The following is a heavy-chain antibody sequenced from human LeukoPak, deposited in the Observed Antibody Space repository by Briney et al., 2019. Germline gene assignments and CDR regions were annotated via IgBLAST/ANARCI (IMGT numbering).Heavy chain of an antibody. V-gene: IGHV3-53*01. CDR2: IYSGGNI. CDR3: ASRHCSGGGCYFAGADPFDY. J-gene: IGHJ4*02. Sequence: GGSLRLSCAASGFTFSSYSMNWVRQAPGKGLEWVSVIYSGGNIYYIDSVKGRFTISRDTSKNTLYLQMNSLRAEDTAVYYCASRHCSGGGCYFAGADPFDYWGQGTLVTVSS. D-gene: IGHD2-15*01. CDR1: GFTFSSYS.